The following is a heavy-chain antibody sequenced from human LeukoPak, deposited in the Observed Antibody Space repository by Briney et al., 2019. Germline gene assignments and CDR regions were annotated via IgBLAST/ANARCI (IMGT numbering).Heavy chain of an antibody. D-gene: IGHD2-2*01. Sequence: GGSLRLSCAASGFTFDDYAMHWVRQAPGKGLEWVSGISWNSGSIGYADSVKGRFTISRDNAKNSLYLQMNSLRAEDTALYCCAKAEGVDIVVVPAAITPFDYWGQGTLVTVSS. CDR2: ISWNSGSI. CDR3: AKAEGVDIVVVPAAITPFDY. CDR1: GFTFDDYA. V-gene: IGHV3-9*01. J-gene: IGHJ4*02.